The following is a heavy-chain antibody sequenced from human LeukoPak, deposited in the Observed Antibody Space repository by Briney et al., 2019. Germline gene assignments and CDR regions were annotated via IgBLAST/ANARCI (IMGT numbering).Heavy chain of an antibody. J-gene: IGHJ4*02. Sequence: LRLSCAASGFTFSSYAMHWVRQAPGKGLEWVAVISYDGSNKYYADSVKGRFTISRDNSKNTLYLQMNSLRAEDTAVYYCARDPLGYCSGGSCFYLPGDYWGQGTLVTVSS. CDR3: ARDPLGYCSGGSCFYLPGDY. CDR1: GFTFSSYA. CDR2: ISYDGSNK. D-gene: IGHD2-15*01. V-gene: IGHV3-30-3*01.